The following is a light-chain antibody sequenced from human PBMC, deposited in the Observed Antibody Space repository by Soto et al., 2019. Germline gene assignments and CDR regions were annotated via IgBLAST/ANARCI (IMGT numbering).Light chain of an antibody. CDR3: QQYNNFWT. CDR1: QSISSW. V-gene: IGKV1-5*01. CDR2: DAS. Sequence: DIQMTQSPSALSASVGDRVTITCRASQSISSWLAWYQQKPGKAPRLLIYDASYLERGVPSRFSGSGSGTEFTLTFSDLQPDDLGTYYCQQYNNFWTFGPGTKVDIQ. J-gene: IGKJ1*01.